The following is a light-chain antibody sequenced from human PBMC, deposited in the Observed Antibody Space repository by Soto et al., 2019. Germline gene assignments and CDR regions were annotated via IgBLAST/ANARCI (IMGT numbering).Light chain of an antibody. CDR1: QSVSSTY. CDR2: DAS. CDR3: QQFSSTPWT. V-gene: IGKV3-20*01. J-gene: IGKJ1*01. Sequence: EIVLTQSPGTLSLSPVERATLSCRASQSVSSTYLAWYQQKPGRAPRLLIYDASSRATGIPDRFSGSGSGTDFTLTISRLEPEDFAVYYCQQFSSTPWTFGQGTEVEIK.